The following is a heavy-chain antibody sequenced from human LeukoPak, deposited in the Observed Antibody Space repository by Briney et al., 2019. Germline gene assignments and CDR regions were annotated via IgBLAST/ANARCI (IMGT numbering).Heavy chain of an antibody. Sequence: GASVKVSCKASGGTFSSYAISWVRQAPGQGLEWMGGIIPIFGTANYAQKFQGRVTITADKSTSTAYMELSSLRSEDTAVYYCARDLPDYGDYKSASHIWGQGTMVTVSS. D-gene: IGHD4-17*01. V-gene: IGHV1-69*06. CDR3: ARDLPDYGDYKSASHI. CDR1: GGTFSSYA. CDR2: IIPIFGTA. J-gene: IGHJ3*02.